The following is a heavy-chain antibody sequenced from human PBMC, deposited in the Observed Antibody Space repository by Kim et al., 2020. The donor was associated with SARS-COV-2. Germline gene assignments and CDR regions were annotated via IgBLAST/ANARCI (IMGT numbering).Heavy chain of an antibody. CDR1: GYTFTSYD. CDR2: MNPKSGNT. J-gene: IGHJ6*01. D-gene: IGHD2-21*01. Sequence: ASVKVSCKASGYTFTSYDINWVRQATGQGLEWMGWMNPKSGNTGYAQKFQGRATMTRNTSISTAYMELSSLRAEDTAVYYCASGRSGHIVVVIAIYYYYY. V-gene: IGHV1-8*01. CDR3: ASGRSGHIVVVIAIYYYYY.